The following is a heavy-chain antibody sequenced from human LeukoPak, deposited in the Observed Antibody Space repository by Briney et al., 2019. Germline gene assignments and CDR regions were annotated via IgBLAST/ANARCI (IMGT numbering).Heavy chain of an antibody. CDR1: GFTFSSYE. CDR3: ARGAPSSGWYFNWFDP. D-gene: IGHD6-19*01. CDR2: ISYDGSNK. J-gene: IGHJ5*02. V-gene: IGHV3-30*04. Sequence: GGSLRLSCAASGFTFSSYEMHWVRQAPGKGLEWVAVISYDGSNKYYADSVKGRFTISRDNSKNTLYLQMNSLRAEDTAVYYCARGAPSSGWYFNWFDPWGQGTLVTVSS.